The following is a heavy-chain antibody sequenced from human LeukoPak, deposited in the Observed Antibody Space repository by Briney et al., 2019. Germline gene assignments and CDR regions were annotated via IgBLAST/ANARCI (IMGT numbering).Heavy chain of an antibody. CDR1: SGSISSYY. D-gene: IGHD3/OR15-3a*01. Sequence: PSETLSLTCTVSSGSISSYYWSWIRQPPGKGLESIGYIYYSGSTNYNPSLKSRVIISVDTSKNQFSLKLSSVTAADTAVYYCARKGLGRRDGFDVWGQGTMVTVSS. CDR2: IYYSGST. V-gene: IGHV4-59*01. CDR3: ARKGLGRRDGFDV. J-gene: IGHJ3*01.